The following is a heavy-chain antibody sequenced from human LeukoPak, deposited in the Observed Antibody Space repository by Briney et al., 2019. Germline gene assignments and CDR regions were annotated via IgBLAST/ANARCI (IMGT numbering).Heavy chain of an antibody. Sequence: SETLSLTCTVSGGSISSGGYFYYGWIRQHPGKGLEWIGYIYYTGSTYYDPSLKSRVSISVDTSKNQFSLKLSSVTAADTAVYSCARDRDGYSQFDSWGQGTLVTVSS. CDR1: GGSISSGGYFY. V-gene: IGHV4-31*03. D-gene: IGHD3-22*01. CDR2: IYYTGST. J-gene: IGHJ4*02. CDR3: ARDRDGYSQFDS.